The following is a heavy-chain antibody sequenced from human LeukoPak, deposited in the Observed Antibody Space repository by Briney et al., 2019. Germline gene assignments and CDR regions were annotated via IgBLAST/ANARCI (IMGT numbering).Heavy chain of an antibody. V-gene: IGHV3-7*01. CDR3: VRDGRPLDY. CDR1: GFTFSRAW. CDR2: IKQDGGER. Sequence: GGSLRLSCAASGFTFSRAWMSWVRQPPGKGLEWVANIKQDGGERYYVDSVRGRFTISRDNSKNSLYLQMNSLRAEDTAVYYCVRDGRPLDYWGQGTLVIVS. D-gene: IGHD3/OR15-3a*01. J-gene: IGHJ4*02.